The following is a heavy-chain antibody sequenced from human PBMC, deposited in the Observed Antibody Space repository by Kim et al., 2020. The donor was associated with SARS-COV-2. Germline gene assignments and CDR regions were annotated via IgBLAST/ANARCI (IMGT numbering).Heavy chain of an antibody. CDR1: GFTFSSYG. Sequence: GGSLRLSCAASGFTFSSYGMHWVRQAPGKGLEWVAVISYDGSNKYYADSVKGRFTISRDNSKNTLYLQMNSLRAEDTAVYYCAKERPPVWGQGTTVTVSS. CDR3: AKERPPV. J-gene: IGHJ6*02. CDR2: ISYDGSNK. V-gene: IGHV3-30*18.